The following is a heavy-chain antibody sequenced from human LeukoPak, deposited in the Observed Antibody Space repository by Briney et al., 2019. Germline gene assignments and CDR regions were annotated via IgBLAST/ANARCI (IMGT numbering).Heavy chain of an antibody. CDR3: AGTGPAAHTYYYYYMDV. Sequence: ASVKVSCKASGGTFSSYAISWVRQAPGQGLEWMGRIIPILGIANYAQKFQGRVTITADKSTSTAYMELSSLRSEDTAVYYCAGTGPAAHTYYYYYMDVWGKGTTVTVSS. D-gene: IGHD2-2*01. CDR1: GGTFSSYA. CDR2: IIPILGIA. J-gene: IGHJ6*03. V-gene: IGHV1-69*04.